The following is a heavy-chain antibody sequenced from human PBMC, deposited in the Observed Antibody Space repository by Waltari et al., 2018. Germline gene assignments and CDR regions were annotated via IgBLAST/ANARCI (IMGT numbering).Heavy chain of an antibody. CDR1: GFTFSSYA. CDR3: AKGYYDSSGYAPYFPVDY. V-gene: IGHV3-23*01. Sequence: EVQLLESGGGLVQPGGSLRLSCAASGFTFSSYAMSWVRQAPGTGLEWVSAISGRGGSTYYADSVKGRFTISRDNSKNTLYLQMNSLRAEDTAVYYCAKGYYDSSGYAPYFPVDYWGQGTLVTVSS. D-gene: IGHD3-22*01. J-gene: IGHJ4*02. CDR2: ISGRGGST.